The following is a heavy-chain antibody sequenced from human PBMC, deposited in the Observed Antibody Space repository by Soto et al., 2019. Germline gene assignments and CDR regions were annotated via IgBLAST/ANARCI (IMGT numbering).Heavy chain of an antibody. J-gene: IGHJ4*02. CDR1: GGSISRSSYY. CDR3: ARRESIAVAGDDMYYFDY. CDR2: IYYSGST. V-gene: IGHV4-39*01. D-gene: IGHD6-19*01. Sequence: SENLCLTCTVSGGSISRSSYYGGWIRQPPGKGLEWIGSIYYSGSTYYNPSLKSRVTISVDTSKNQFSLKLSSVTAADTAVYYCARRESIAVAGDDMYYFDYWGQGTLVTVS.